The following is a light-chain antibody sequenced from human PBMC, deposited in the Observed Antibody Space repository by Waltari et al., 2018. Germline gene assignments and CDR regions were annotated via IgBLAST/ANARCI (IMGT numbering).Light chain of an antibody. CDR1: ESLSSSY. Sequence: ENVLTQSPDTLSLSPGERATLSCRASESLSSSYLAWYQQKPGQSPRLLMYRTSSRATGIPDRFSGSGSGTDFTLTISRLEPEDCAVYYCQQHGSTPWTFGQGTKVEIK. J-gene: IGKJ1*01. V-gene: IGKV3-20*01. CDR2: RTS. CDR3: QQHGSTPWT.